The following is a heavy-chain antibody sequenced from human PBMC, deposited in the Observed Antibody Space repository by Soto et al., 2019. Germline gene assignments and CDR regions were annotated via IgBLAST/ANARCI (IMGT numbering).Heavy chain of an antibody. V-gene: IGHV3-23*01. CDR3: AKVRRITIFGVVTPPGEYYFDY. CDR2: ISGSGGST. D-gene: IGHD3-3*01. Sequence: WGSLRLSCAASGFTFSSYAMSWVRQAPGKGLEWVSAISGSGGSTYYADSVKGRFTISRDNSKNTLYLQMNSLRAEDTAVYYCAKVRRITIFGVVTPPGEYYFDYWGQGTLVNVSS. J-gene: IGHJ4*02. CDR1: GFTFSSYA.